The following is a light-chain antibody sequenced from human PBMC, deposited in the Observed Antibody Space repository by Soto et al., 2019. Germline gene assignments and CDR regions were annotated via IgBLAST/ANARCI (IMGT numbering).Light chain of an antibody. J-gene: IGKJ2*01. Sequence: IVLTQSPGTLSLSPGDRATLSCRASQSVSSSYLAWYQQKPGQAPSLLIYGASHRATGIPDRISGGGSGTDFPLTIIRLEPEDFAVYYCQQYGKSAMFTFGQGTKLEIK. CDR2: GAS. CDR1: QSVSSSY. V-gene: IGKV3-20*01. CDR3: QQYGKSAMFT.